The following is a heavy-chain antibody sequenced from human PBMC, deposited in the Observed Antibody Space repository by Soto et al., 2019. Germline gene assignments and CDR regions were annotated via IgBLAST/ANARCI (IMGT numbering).Heavy chain of an antibody. CDR1: GFTFSSYG. V-gene: IGHV3-33*01. CDR2: IWYDGSNK. Sequence: TGGSLRLSCAASGFTFSSYGMHWVRQAPGKGLEWVAVIWYDGSNKYYADSVKGRFTISRDNSKNTLYLQMNSLRAEDTAVYYCASYSSSWYGFDYWGQGTLVTVSS. D-gene: IGHD6-13*01. J-gene: IGHJ4*02. CDR3: ASYSSSWYGFDY.